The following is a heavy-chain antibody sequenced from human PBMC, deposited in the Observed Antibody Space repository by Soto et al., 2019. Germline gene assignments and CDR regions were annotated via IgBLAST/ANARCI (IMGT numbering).Heavy chain of an antibody. J-gene: IGHJ4*02. Sequence: GGSLRLSCAASGFTFSSYSMNWVRQAPGKGLEWVSFISSSSSYIYYADSVKGRFTISRDNAKNSVYLQMNSLRAEDTAVYYCARVSDDIVLTSEWWGQGTLVTVSS. D-gene: IGHD2-8*01. CDR3: ARVSDDIVLTSEW. V-gene: IGHV3-21*01. CDR1: GFTFSSYS. CDR2: ISSSSSYI.